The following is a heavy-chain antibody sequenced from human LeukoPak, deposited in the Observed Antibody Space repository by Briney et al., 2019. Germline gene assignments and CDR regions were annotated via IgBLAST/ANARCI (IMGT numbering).Heavy chain of an antibody. V-gene: IGHV3-23*01. CDR1: GFTFTSHG. Sequence: GGSLRLSCAASGFTFTSHGMSWVRQAPGKGLEWVSSISGGGENTYYADSVKGRFTISRDNSKNMLFMQMNSLRAEDTAVYYCARLLTPPGTGDWGQGTLVTVSS. D-gene: IGHD3-10*01. CDR2: ISGGGENT. CDR3: ARLLTPPGTGD. J-gene: IGHJ1*01.